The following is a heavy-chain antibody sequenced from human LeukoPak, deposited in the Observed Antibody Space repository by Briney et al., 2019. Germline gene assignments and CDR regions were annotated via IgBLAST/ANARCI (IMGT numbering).Heavy chain of an antibody. CDR2: INPSGGST. D-gene: IGHD3-3*01. Sequence: ASVKVSCKASGYTFTGYYMHWVRQAPGQGLEWMGIINPSGGSTSYAQKFQGRVAMTRDMSTSTVYMELSSLRSEDTAVYYCARDRPFWSGYYRKDYYYYYMDVWGKGTTVTVSS. V-gene: IGHV1-46*01. CDR1: GYTFTGYY. CDR3: ARDRPFWSGYYRKDYYYYYMDV. J-gene: IGHJ6*03.